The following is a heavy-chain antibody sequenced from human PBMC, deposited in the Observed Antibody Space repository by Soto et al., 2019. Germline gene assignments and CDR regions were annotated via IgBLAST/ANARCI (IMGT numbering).Heavy chain of an antibody. D-gene: IGHD3-22*01. Sequence: SDTLSLTCTVSGASINTFYWTWIRQSARRGLEWIGRIYSRGTTNYNPSLKSRVTMSVDKSNNQFSLKLSSVSAADTAVYFCATDSSGYYAKGSSDIWGQGTMVTVPS. CDR2: IYSRGTT. CDR1: GASINTFY. V-gene: IGHV4-4*07. CDR3: ATDSSGYYAKGSSDI. J-gene: IGHJ3*02.